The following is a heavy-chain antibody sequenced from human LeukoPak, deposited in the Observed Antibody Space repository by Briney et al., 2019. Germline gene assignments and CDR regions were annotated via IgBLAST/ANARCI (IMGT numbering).Heavy chain of an antibody. Sequence: SETLSLTCPLSSGSPSSYYWSWVRQPPGKGMEWVGYIYYSGSTNYNPSLKSRVTISVDTSKNQFSLKLSSVTAADTAVYYCARAPDSSGWDYYYYGMDVWGQGTTVTVSS. D-gene: IGHD6-19*01. J-gene: IGHJ6*02. CDR1: SGSPSSYY. V-gene: IGHV4-59*01. CDR3: ARAPDSSGWDYYYYGMDV. CDR2: IYYSGST.